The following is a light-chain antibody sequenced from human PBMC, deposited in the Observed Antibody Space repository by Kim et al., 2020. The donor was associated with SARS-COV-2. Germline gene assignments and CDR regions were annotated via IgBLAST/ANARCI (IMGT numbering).Light chain of an antibody. Sequence: SELTQDPAVSVALGQTVRITCQGDSLRSYYATWYQQRPRQAPVLVIYGRNNRPSGISDRFSGSSSGNTASLTISGAQAEDEADFYCQSRDSGGNVLLGGGTKLTVL. CDR3: QSRDSGGNVL. CDR2: GRN. V-gene: IGLV3-19*01. J-gene: IGLJ2*01. CDR1: SLRSYY.